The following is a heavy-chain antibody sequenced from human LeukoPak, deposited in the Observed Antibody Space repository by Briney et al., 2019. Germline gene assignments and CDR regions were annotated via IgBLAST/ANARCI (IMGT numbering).Heavy chain of an antibody. CDR1: GGSISSYY. D-gene: IGHD3-10*01. J-gene: IGHJ6*03. CDR3: ARARDDGSGSYGDYYYYYYMDV. Sequence: SETLSLACTVSGGSISSYYWSWIRQPPGKGLEWIGYIYYSGSTNYNPSLKSRVTISVDTSKNQFSLKLSSVTAADTAVYYCARARDDGSGSYGDYYYYYYMDVWGKGTTVTISS. CDR2: IYYSGST. V-gene: IGHV4-59*08.